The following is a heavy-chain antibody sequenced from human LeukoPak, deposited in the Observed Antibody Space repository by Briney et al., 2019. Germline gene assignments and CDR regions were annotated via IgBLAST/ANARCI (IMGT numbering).Heavy chain of an antibody. CDR3: ARLSGSYLNWFDP. CDR2: IYPGDSDT. CDR1: GYSSTSYW. D-gene: IGHD1-26*01. V-gene: IGHV5-51*01. J-gene: IGHJ5*02. Sequence: GESLQISCKGSGYSSTSYWIAWVRQMPGKGLEWMGIIYPGDSDTRYSPSFQGQVTISADKSISTAYLQWSSLKASDTAMYYCARLSGSYLNWFDPWGQGTLVTVSS.